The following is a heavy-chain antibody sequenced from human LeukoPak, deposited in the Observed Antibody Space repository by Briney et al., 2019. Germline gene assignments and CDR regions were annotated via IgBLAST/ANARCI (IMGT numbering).Heavy chain of an antibody. CDR1: GGSISSYY. D-gene: IGHD3-16*01. V-gene: IGHV4-4*07. J-gene: IGHJ4*02. Sequence: PSETLSLTCTVSGGSISSYYWSWIRQPAGKGLEWIGRIYTSGGTNYNPSLKSRVTMSVDTSKNQFSLKLSSVTAADTAVYYCARDGYYDYVWGSPSHQGFDYWGQGTLVTVSS. CDR3: ARDGYYDYVWGSPSHQGFDY. CDR2: IYTSGGT.